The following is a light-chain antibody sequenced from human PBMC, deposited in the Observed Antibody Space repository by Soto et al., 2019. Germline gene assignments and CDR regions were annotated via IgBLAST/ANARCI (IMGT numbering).Light chain of an antibody. CDR1: SSNIGANFD. V-gene: IGLV1-40*01. CDR2: GTA. Sequence: QSVLTQPPSVSGATGQRVTISCTGSSSNIGANFDVHWYQQLPGTAPKLLVSGTANRPSGVPDRFSGSKSGASASLAITGLQAEDEADYYCQSYDNTLGGHVVFGGGTKVTVL. J-gene: IGLJ2*01. CDR3: QSYDNTLGGHVV.